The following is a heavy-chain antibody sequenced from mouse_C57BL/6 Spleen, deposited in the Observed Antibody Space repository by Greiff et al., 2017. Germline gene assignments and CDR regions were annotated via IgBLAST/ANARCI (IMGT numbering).Heavy chain of an antibody. V-gene: IGHV3-6*01. CDR1: GYSFTSCYY. D-gene: IGHD2-4*01. CDR3: ARGIRFDY. J-gene: IGHJ2*01. Sequence: VQLKESGPGLVKPSQSLTLTCSVTGYSFTSCYYRNLLRQFPGNKLECMCYISYSGSNNYNAALKNRISITRDTSKNQVFLKLNSVTTEDTATYYCARGIRFDYWGQGTTLTVAS. CDR2: ISYSGSN.